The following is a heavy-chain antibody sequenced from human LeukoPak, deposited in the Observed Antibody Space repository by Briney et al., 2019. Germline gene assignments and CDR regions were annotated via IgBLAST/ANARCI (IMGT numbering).Heavy chain of an antibody. CDR3: ARDRIAAPGLDP. CDR2: INPDGSST. CDR1: GFTFSSYW. V-gene: IGHV3-74*01. Sequence: GGSLRLSCAASGFTFSSYWIHWVRHAPGKGLVWVSRINPDGSSTTYADSVKGRFTISRDNAKNTLYLEMNSLRAEDTAVYYCARDRIAAPGLDPWGQGTLVTVSS. J-gene: IGHJ5*02. D-gene: IGHD6-13*01.